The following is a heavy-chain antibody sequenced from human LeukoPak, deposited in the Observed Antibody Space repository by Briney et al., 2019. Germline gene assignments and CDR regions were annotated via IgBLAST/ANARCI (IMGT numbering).Heavy chain of an antibody. D-gene: IGHD3-3*01. CDR2: INHSGST. V-gene: IGHV4-34*01. J-gene: IGHJ4*02. CDR3: ARAHYTFGSPYDY. Sequence: IGEINHSGSTNYNPSLKSRVTISVDTSKNQFSLKLSSVTAADTAVYYCARAHYTFGSPYDYWGQGTLVTVSS.